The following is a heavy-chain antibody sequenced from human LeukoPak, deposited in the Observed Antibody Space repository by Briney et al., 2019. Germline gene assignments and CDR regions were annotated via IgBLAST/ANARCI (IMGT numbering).Heavy chain of an antibody. Sequence: GGALRLSCVASGFTFRAYSMNWVRQTPGKGVEGVSYISSSRTIHYADSVQGRFTISRDNAKNSLYLQMNSLRVEDTAVYYCAREIPYGDYAADFWGQGTLVTVSS. V-gene: IGHV3-48*01. CDR3: AREIPYGDYAADF. CDR2: ISSSRTI. D-gene: IGHD4-17*01. CDR1: GFTFRAYS. J-gene: IGHJ4*02.